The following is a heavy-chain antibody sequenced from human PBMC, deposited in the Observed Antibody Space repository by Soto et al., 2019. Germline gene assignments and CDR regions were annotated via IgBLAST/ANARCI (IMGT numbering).Heavy chain of an antibody. CDR2: IYYSGST. CDR3: AAYYDFWSGYSSRVEGSGY. Sequence: QVQLQESGPGLVKPSETLSLTCTVSGGSISSYYWSWIRQPPGKGLEWLGYIYYSGSTNYNPSLKSRVTISVDTSKNQFSLKLSSVTAADTAVYYCAAYYDFWSGYSSRVEGSGYWGQGTLVTVSS. D-gene: IGHD3-3*01. V-gene: IGHV4-59*01. J-gene: IGHJ4*02. CDR1: GGSISSYY.